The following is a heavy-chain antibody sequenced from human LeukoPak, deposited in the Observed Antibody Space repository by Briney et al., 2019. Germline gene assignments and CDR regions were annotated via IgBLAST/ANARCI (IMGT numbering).Heavy chain of an antibody. CDR2: LNYSGNT. Sequence: SETLSLICTVSGGSVSSSRFNWGWIRQPPGKGLEWIGSLNYSGNTYYNPSLRNRVSMSVDTSKNQFSLKLTSVTATDTAIYYCARQWSYWGQGTLVTVSS. CDR3: ARQWSY. CDR1: GGSVSSSRFN. J-gene: IGHJ4*02. D-gene: IGHD2-15*01. V-gene: IGHV4-39*01.